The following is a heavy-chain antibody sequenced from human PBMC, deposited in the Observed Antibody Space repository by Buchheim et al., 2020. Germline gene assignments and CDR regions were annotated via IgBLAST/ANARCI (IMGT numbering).Heavy chain of an antibody. V-gene: IGHV4-4*07. CDR1: GGSIKTYY. J-gene: IGHJ4*02. CDR3: AREVKTAIPDY. Sequence: QVHLQESGPGLVKPSETLSLTCNVSGGSIKTYYWSWIRQAAGKGLELVGRIYSSGNANYSPFLRSRVTMSVEPSCNQVFLRLTSVTAADTAVYFCAREVKTAIPDYWGQG. CDR2: IYSSGNA. D-gene: IGHD2-21*02.